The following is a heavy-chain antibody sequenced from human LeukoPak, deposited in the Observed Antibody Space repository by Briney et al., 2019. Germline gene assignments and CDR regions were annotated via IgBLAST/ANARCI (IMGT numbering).Heavy chain of an antibody. CDR1: GYTFTGYY. D-gene: IGHD3-22*01. J-gene: IGHJ4*02. CDR2: INPNSGGT. Sequence: GALVKVSCKASGYTFTGYYMHWVRQAPGQGLEWMGWINPNSGGTNYAQKFQGRVTMTRDTSISTAYMELSRLRSDDTAVYYCARGLRSTYYYDSSGYSGFDYWGQGTLVTVSS. CDR3: ARGLRSTYYYDSSGYSGFDY. V-gene: IGHV1-2*02.